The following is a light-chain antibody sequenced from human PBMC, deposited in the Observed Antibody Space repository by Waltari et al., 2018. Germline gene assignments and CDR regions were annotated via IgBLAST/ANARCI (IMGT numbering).Light chain of an antibody. CDR1: ALPRVS. J-gene: IGLJ2*01. CDR3: QSADSTNTYVV. Sequence: SYALTQPPSVSVSPGQTARITCSGDALPRVSTYWYQQRPGQAPALIIFKDRERLSGIPARFSASTSGTRSTLTISAVRAEDEAAYYCQSADSTNTYVVFGGGTKLTVL. V-gene: IGLV3-25*03. CDR2: KDR.